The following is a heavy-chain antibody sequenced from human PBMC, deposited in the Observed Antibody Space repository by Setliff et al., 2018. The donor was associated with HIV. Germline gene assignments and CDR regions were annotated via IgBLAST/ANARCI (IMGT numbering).Heavy chain of an antibody. Sequence: GGSLRLSCAASGFTFSDHYMDWVRQAPGKGLEWVSYISSSRSTIYYADSVKGRFTISRDNAKNSLYLQMNSLRAGDTAMYFCAAQGVLWGQGTQVTVSS. CDR1: GFTFSDHY. CDR2: ISSSRSTI. CDR3: AAQGVL. J-gene: IGHJ4*02. V-gene: IGHV3-11*04.